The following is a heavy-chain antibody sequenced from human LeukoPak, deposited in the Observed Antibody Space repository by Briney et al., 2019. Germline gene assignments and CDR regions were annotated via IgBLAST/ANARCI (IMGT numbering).Heavy chain of an antibody. CDR1: GYTFTSYG. Sequence: ASVKVSCKASGYTFTSYGISWVRQAPEQGLEWMGWISAYNGNTNYAQNLQGRVTMTTDTSTSTAYMELRSLRSDDTAVYYCARNSFDSGGYYPRVLDYWGQGTLVTVSS. D-gene: IGHD3-22*01. CDR3: ARNSFDSGGYYPRVLDY. V-gene: IGHV1-18*01. J-gene: IGHJ4*02. CDR2: ISAYNGNT.